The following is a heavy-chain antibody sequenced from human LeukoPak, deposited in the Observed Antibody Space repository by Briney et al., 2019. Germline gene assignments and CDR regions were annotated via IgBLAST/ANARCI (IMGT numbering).Heavy chain of an antibody. J-gene: IGHJ4*02. CDR2: ITGNGRYI. CDR3: ATTPHDDILTGPSFDY. D-gene: IGHD3-9*01. V-gene: IGHV3-21*01. Sequence: GSLRLSCAASGITFFSYTLNWVRQAPGKGLEWVSSITGNGRYIYYADSLKGRFTISRDNAKNSLYLQMNSLRTEDTAVYYCATTPHDDILTGPSFDYWGQGTLVSVSS. CDR1: GITFFSYT.